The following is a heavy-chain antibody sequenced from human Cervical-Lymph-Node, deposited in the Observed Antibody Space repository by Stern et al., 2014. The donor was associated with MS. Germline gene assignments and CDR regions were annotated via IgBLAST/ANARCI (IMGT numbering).Heavy chain of an antibody. D-gene: IGHD2-15*01. Sequence: QLQLQESGPGLVKPSGTLSLTCTVSGGSMKSRSYYWVWIRQPPGKGLEWIGSVYYDGSTYYNPSLTSRVTISEDPSKNQFSLQLSSATAADTAVYYCARSQDIVVVSAATVEGYYYFGMDVWGQGTTVTVSS. CDR2: VYYDGST. V-gene: IGHV4-39*01. CDR3: ARSQDIVVVSAATVEGYYYFGMDV. J-gene: IGHJ6*02. CDR1: GGSMKSRSYY.